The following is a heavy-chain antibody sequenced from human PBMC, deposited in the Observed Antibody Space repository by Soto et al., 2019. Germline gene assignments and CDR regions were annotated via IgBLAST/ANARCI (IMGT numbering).Heavy chain of an antibody. CDR1: GGTFSSYT. V-gene: IGHV1-69*04. Sequence: WASVKVSCKASGGTFSSYTISWVRQAPGQGLEWMGRIIPILGIANYAQKFQGRVTITADKSTSTAYMELSSLRSEDTAVYYCARDAYCSISSCYVDYYYYMDVWGKGTTVPVSS. D-gene: IGHD2-2*01. J-gene: IGHJ6*03. CDR3: ARDAYCSISSCYVDYYYYMDV. CDR2: IIPILGIA.